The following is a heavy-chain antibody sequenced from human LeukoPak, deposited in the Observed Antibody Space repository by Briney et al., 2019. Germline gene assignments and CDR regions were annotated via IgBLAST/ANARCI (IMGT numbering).Heavy chain of an antibody. CDR1: GGSISSGSYY. CDR3: ARDFD. Sequence: SETLSLTCTVSGGSISSGSYYWSWIRQPAGKGLEWIGRIYTSGSTNYNPSLKSRVTISVDTSKNQFSLKLSSVTAADTAVYYCARDFDWGQGTLVTVSS. J-gene: IGHJ4*02. CDR2: IYTSGST. V-gene: IGHV4-61*02.